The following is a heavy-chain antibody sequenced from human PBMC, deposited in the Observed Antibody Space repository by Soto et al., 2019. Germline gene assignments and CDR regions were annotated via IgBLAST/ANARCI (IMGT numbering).Heavy chain of an antibody. D-gene: IGHD3-10*01. CDR1: GGTFSSYA. V-gene: IGHV1-69*13. Sequence: SVKVSCKASGGTFSSYAISWVRQAPGQGLEWMGGIIPIFGTANYAQKFQGRVTITADESTSTAYMELSSLRSEDTAVYYCARHGNRGKPDYDAFDIWGRGTMVT. CDR2: IIPIFGTA. CDR3: ARHGNRGKPDYDAFDI. J-gene: IGHJ3*02.